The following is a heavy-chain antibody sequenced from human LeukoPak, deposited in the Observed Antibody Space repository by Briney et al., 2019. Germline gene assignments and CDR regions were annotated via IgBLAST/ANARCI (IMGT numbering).Heavy chain of an antibody. J-gene: IGHJ5*02. CDR2: IYYSGST. D-gene: IGHD4-17*01. CDR3: ARGHDYGDYVSVGWFDP. CDR1: GGSISSYY. Sequence: NTSETLSLTCTVSGGSISSYYWSWIRQPPGKGLEWIGYIYYSGSTNYNPSLKGRVTISVDTSKNQFSLKLSSVTAADTAVYYCARGHDYGDYVSVGWFDPWGQGTLVTVSS. V-gene: IGHV4-59*01.